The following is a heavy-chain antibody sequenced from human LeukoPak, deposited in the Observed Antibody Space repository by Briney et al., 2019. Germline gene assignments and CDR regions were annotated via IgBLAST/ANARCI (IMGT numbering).Heavy chain of an antibody. J-gene: IGHJ6*02. CDR1: GFTFSSYA. CDR3: AKDSSFYGSGSYYEREYYYYYGMDV. V-gene: IGHV3-30*04. D-gene: IGHD3-10*01. Sequence: GRSLRLSCAASGFTFSSYAMHWVRQAPGKGLEWVAVISYDGSNKYYADSVKGRFTISRDNSKNTLYLQMNSLRAEDTAVYYCAKDSSFYGSGSYYEREYYYYYGMDVWGQGTTVTVSS. CDR2: ISYDGSNK.